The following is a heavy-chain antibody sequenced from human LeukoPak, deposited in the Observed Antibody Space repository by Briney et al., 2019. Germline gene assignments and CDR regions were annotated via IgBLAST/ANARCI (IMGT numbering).Heavy chain of an antibody. CDR1: GFTFSSYA. J-gene: IGHJ4*02. CDR2: ISYDGSNK. CDR3: AREITDYGDYVVDY. D-gene: IGHD4-17*01. V-gene: IGHV3-30*04. Sequence: GRSLRLSCAASGFTFSSYAMHWVRQAPGKGLEWVVVISYDGSNKYYADSVKGRFTISRDNSKNTLYLQMNSLRAEDTAVYYCAREITDYGDYVVDYWGQGTLVTVSS.